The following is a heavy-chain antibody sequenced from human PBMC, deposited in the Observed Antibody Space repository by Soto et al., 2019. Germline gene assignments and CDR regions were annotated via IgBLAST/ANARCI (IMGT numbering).Heavy chain of an antibody. D-gene: IGHD4-17*01. CDR1: GGSISSGGYY. J-gene: IGHJ6*02. Sequence: QVQLQESGPGLVKPSQTLSLTCTVSGGSISSGGYYWRWIRQHPGKGLEWIGYIYYSGSTYYNPSLKSRVTISVDTSKNQFSLKLSSVTAADTAVYYCARDLRYGDYESYGMDVWGQGTTVTVSS. CDR2: IYYSGST. CDR3: ARDLRYGDYESYGMDV. V-gene: IGHV4-31*03.